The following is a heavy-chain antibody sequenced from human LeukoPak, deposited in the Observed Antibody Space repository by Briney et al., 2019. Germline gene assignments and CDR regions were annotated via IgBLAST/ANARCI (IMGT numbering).Heavy chain of an antibody. Sequence: GRSLRLSCAASGFTFDDYAMPWVRQAPGKGLEWVSGISWNSGSIGYADSVKGRFTISRDNAKNSPYLQMNSLRAEDTALYYCAKDRVGSSSYIDYWGQGTLVTVSS. J-gene: IGHJ4*02. CDR1: GFTFDDYA. CDR2: ISWNSGSI. D-gene: IGHD2-2*01. V-gene: IGHV3-9*01. CDR3: AKDRVGSSSYIDY.